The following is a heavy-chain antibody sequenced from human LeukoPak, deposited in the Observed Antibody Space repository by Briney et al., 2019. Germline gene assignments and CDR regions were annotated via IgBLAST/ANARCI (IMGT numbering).Heavy chain of an antibody. V-gene: IGHV1-2*04. CDR3: AIGIAAAGSRYFDY. D-gene: IGHD6-13*01. Sequence: ASVKVSCKASGYTFTGYYMHWVRQAPGQGLEWMGWINPNSGGTNYAQKFQGWVTMTRDTSISTAYMELSRLRSDDTAVYYCAIGIAAAGSRYFDYWGQGTLVTVSS. CDR1: GYTFTGYY. CDR2: INPNSGGT. J-gene: IGHJ4*02.